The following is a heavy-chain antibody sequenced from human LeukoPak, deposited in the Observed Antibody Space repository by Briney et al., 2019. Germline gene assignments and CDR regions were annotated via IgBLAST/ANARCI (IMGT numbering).Heavy chain of an antibody. CDR1: GFTFSSYG. CDR2: IKQDGSEK. D-gene: IGHD1-26*01. J-gene: IGHJ4*02. Sequence: GGSLRLSCAASGFTFSSYGMHWVRHAPGKGVEWVANIKQDGSEKYYVDSVKGRFPISRDNAKNSLYLQMNGLRAKDTAVYYCARDSGSEDYWGQGTLVTVSS. CDR3: ARDSGSEDY. V-gene: IGHV3-7*01.